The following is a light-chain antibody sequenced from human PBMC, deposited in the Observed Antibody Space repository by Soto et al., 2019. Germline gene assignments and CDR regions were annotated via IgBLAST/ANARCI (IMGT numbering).Light chain of an antibody. CDR1: QSVSSY. J-gene: IGKJ5*01. V-gene: IGKV3-11*01. CDR2: DAS. Sequence: EIVLTQSPATLSLSPGEGATLSCRASQSVSSYLAWYQQKLGQAPRLLIYDASNRATGIPARFSGSGSGTDFTLTISSLEPEDFAVYYCQQRSNWPPGFGQGTRLEIK. CDR3: QQRSNWPPG.